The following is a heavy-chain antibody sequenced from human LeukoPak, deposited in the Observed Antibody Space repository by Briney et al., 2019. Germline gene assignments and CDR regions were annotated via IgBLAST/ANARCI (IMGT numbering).Heavy chain of an antibody. CDR3: ARSPLAAFWSGYSPLDY. D-gene: IGHD3-3*01. CDR1: GFTFSSYG. CDR2: IRYDGSNK. V-gene: IGHV3-30*02. J-gene: IGHJ4*02. Sequence: GGSLRLSCAASGFTFSSYGMHWVRQAPGKGLEWVAFIRYDGSNKYYADSVKGRFTISRDNSKNTLYLQMNSLRAEDTAVYYCARSPLAAFWSGYSPLDYWGQGTLVTVSS.